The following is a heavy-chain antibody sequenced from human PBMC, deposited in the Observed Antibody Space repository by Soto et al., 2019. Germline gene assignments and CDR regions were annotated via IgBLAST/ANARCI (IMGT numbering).Heavy chain of an antibody. CDR1: GFTFNNVW. CDR2: IKRKIDGETT. J-gene: IGHJ5*02. CDR3: ATLVRSIPSGSYANWFDP. V-gene: IGHV3-15*01. D-gene: IGHD3-10*01. Sequence: EVQLVESGGGLVRPGGSLRLSCAASGFTFNNVWMTWVRQVPGKGLEWVGRIKRKIDGETTDFAAPVRGRFSISRDDSINTLSLQLNSLQFEETGVYYCATLVRSIPSGSYANWFDPWGQGTLVTVSS.